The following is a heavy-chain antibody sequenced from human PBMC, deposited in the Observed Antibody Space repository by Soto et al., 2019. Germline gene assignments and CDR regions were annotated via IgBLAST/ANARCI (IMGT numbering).Heavy chain of an antibody. J-gene: IGHJ4*02. D-gene: IGHD2-15*01. V-gene: IGHV4-59*01. Sequence: SETLSLTCTVSGGSISSYYWSWIRQPPGKGLEWIGYIYYSGSTNYNPSLKSRVTISVDTSKNQFSLKLSSVTAADTAVYYCARFGSCSGGSCYPFDPQNGPFDYWGQGTLVTVSS. CDR3: ARFGSCSGGSCYPFDPQNGPFDY. CDR2: IYYSGST. CDR1: GGSISSYY.